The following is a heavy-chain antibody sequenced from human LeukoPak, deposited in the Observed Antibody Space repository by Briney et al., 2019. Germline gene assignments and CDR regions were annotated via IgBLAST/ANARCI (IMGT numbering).Heavy chain of an antibody. CDR1: GFTFSSYG. V-gene: IGHV3-30*18. J-gene: IGHJ4*02. Sequence: GGSLRLSCAASGFTFSSYGMHWVRQAPGKGLEWVAVISYDGSNKYYADSVKGRFTISRDNSKNTLYLQMNSLRAEDTAVCYCAKETAYSSSWYSAYYFDYWGQGTLVTVSS. CDR3: AKETAYSSSWYSAYYFDY. D-gene: IGHD6-13*01. CDR2: ISYDGSNK.